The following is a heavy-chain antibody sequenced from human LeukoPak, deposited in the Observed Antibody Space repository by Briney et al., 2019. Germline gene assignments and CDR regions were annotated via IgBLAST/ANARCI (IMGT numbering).Heavy chain of an antibody. D-gene: IGHD3-22*01. V-gene: IGHV3-15*01. CDR1: GFTFSNAW. CDR2: IQSKTDGGTT. CDR3: TKYYSDSTGYYLGDY. J-gene: IGHJ4*02. Sequence: GSSLRLSCAASGFTFSNAWMSWVRQAPGKGLEWVGRIQSKTDGGTTAYGAPVKGRFTVSRDDSKNTLYLQMNSLKTEDTAVYYCTKYYSDSTGYYLGDYWGQGTLVTVSS.